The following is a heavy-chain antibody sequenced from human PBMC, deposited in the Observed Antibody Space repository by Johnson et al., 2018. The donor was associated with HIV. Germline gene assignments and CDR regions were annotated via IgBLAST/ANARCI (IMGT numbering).Heavy chain of an antibody. Sequence: QVQLVESGGGVVQPGRSLRLSCAASGVTFSSHAMHWVRQAPGKGLEWVAVISYEGSNKYYADSVKGRFTSSRDNSKNTLYLQMHSLRAEDTAVYYCARDRRADCGGDCYPDAFDIWGQGTMVTVSS. D-gene: IGHD2-21*02. J-gene: IGHJ3*02. CDR2: ISYEGSNK. V-gene: IGHV3-30*04. CDR3: ARDRRADCGGDCYPDAFDI. CDR1: GVTFSSHA.